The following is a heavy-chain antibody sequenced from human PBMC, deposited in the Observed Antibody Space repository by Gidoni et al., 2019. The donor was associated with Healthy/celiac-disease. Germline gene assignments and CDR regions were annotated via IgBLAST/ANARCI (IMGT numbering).Heavy chain of an antibody. J-gene: IGHJ4*02. CDR1: TFSSYA. V-gene: IGHV3-23*01. CDR2: ISGSGGST. CDR3: AKALPYDSSGLYFDY. Sequence: TFSSYAMSWVRQAPGKGLEWVSAISGSGGSTYYADSVKGRFTISRDNSKNTLYLQMNSLRAEDTAVYYCAKALPYDSSGLYFDYWGQGTLVTVSS. D-gene: IGHD3-22*01.